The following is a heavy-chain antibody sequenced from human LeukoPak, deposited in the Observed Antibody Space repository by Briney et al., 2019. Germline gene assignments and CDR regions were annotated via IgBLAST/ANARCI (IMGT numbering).Heavy chain of an antibody. CDR3: AKDLGPGSMATSPGFDY. V-gene: IGHV3-9*01. CDR1: GFTFDDYA. CDR2: ISWNSGSI. Sequence: PGGSLRLSCAASGFTFDDYAMHWVRQAPGKGLEWVSGISWNSGSIGYADSVKGRFTISRDNAKTSLYLQMNSLRAEDTALYYCAKDLGPGSMATSPGFDYWGRGTLVTVSS. D-gene: IGHD5-24*01. J-gene: IGHJ4*02.